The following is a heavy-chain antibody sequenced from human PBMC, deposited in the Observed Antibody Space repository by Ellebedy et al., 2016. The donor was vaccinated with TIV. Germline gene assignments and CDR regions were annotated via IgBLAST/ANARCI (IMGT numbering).Heavy chain of an antibody. CDR2: IIAGGDST. CDR1: GFTFSGHA. V-gene: IGHV3-23*01. Sequence: GGSLRLSCAASGFTFSGHAMSWVRQTPGKGLEWVSGIIAGGDSTHYVDSVKGRFTISRDNSKKTLYLQMNSLRAEDTAVYYCASETFNDVDLELWGLFDMWGQGTTVTVSS. CDR3: ASETFNDVDLELWGLFDM. J-gene: IGHJ3*02. D-gene: IGHD3-16*01.